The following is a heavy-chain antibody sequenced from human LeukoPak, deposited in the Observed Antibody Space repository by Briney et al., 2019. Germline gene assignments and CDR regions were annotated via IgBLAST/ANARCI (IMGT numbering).Heavy chain of an antibody. CDR2: FDPEDGET. D-gene: IGHD4-11*01. Sequence: ASVKVSCKVSGYTLTELSMHWVRQAPGKGLEWMGGFDPEDGETIYAQKFQGRVTMTEDTSTDTAYMELSSLRSEDTAVYYCATSAHHTVRHVYYYYYYMDVWGKGTTVTVSS. J-gene: IGHJ6*03. CDR1: GYTLTELS. CDR3: ATSAHHTVRHVYYYYYYMDV. V-gene: IGHV1-24*01.